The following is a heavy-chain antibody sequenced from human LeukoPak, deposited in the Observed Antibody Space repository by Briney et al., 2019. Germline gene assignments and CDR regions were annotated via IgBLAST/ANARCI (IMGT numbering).Heavy chain of an antibody. Sequence: GGSLRLSCAASGFTFSSFWMNWVRQAPGKGLEWVANIKQEGSEKYYVGSVKGRFTISRDDARNSLYLQMNSLRAEDTAVYFCARGFELDYWGQGTLVTVSS. V-gene: IGHV3-7*01. J-gene: IGHJ4*02. CDR1: GFTFSSFW. CDR2: IKQEGSEK. CDR3: ARGFELDY.